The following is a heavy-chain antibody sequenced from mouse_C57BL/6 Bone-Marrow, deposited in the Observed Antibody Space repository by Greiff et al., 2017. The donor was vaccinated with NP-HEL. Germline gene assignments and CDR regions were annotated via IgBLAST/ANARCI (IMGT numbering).Heavy chain of an antibody. V-gene: IGHV1-72*01. Sequence: QVQLQQPGAELVKPGASVKLSCKASGYTFTSYWMHWVKQRPGRGLGWIGRIDPNSGGTKYNEKFKSKATLTVDKPSSTAYMQLSSLTSEDSAVYYCAGEVPMFGNPWFAYWGQGTLVTVSA. CDR2: IDPNSGGT. CDR3: AGEVPMFGNPWFAY. J-gene: IGHJ3*01. D-gene: IGHD2-1*01. CDR1: GYTFTSYW.